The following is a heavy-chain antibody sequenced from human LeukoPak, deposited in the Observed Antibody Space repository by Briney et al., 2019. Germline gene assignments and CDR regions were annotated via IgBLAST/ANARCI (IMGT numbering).Heavy chain of an antibody. V-gene: IGHV1-18*01. CDR3: ARVKRYSSGWYFGY. CDR2: ISAYNGNT. J-gene: IGHJ4*02. D-gene: IGHD6-19*01. CDR1: GYTFTSYG. Sequence: ASVKVSCKASGYTFTSYGISWARQAPGQGLEWMGWISAYNGNTNYAQKLQGRVTMTTDTSTSTAYMELRSLRSDDTAVYYCARVKRYSSGWYFGYWGQGTLVTVSS.